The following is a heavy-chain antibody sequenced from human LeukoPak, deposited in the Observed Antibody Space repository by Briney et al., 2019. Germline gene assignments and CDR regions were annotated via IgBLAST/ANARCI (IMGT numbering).Heavy chain of an antibody. D-gene: IGHD2-21*01. CDR3: ARDFPVMGGGY. V-gene: IGHV1-3*01. J-gene: IGHJ4*02. Sequence: KFQGRVTITRDTSASTAYMELSSLRSEDTAVYYCARDFPVMGGGYWGQGTLVTVSS.